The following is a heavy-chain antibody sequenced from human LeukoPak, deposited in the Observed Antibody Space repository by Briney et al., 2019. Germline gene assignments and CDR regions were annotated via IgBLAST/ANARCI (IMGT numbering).Heavy chain of an antibody. V-gene: IGHV4-59*10. CDR2: IYTSGST. Sequence: PSETLSLTCAVYGGSFSGYYWSWIRQPAGKGLEWIGRIYTSGSTNYNPSLKSRVTMSVDTSKNQFSLKLSSVTAADTAVYYCARVDYDSSGYYDYWGQGTLVTVSS. J-gene: IGHJ4*02. CDR1: GGSFSGYY. CDR3: ARVDYDSSGYYDY. D-gene: IGHD3-22*01.